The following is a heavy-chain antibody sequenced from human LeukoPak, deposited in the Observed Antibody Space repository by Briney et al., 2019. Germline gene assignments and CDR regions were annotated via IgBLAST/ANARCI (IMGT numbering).Heavy chain of an antibody. D-gene: IGHD6-19*01. Sequence: SETLSLTRAVYGGSFSGYYWSWIRQPPGKGLEWIGEINHSGSTNYNPSLKSRVTISVDTSKNQFSLKLSSVTAADTAVYYCARGMNSGWSYWFDPWGQGTLVTVSS. CDR3: ARGMNSGWSYWFDP. CDR1: GGSFSGYY. CDR2: INHSGST. J-gene: IGHJ5*02. V-gene: IGHV4-34*01.